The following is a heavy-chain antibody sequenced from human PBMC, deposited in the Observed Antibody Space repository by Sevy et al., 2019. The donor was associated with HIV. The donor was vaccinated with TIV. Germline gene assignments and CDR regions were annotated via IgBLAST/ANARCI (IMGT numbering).Heavy chain of an antibody. CDR2: INSDGSST. V-gene: IGHV3-74*01. D-gene: IGHD3-22*01. CDR3: ARDSSGYLGAYWYFDL. CDR1: GFTFSSYW. Sequence: GGSLRLSCAASGFTFSSYWMHWVRQAPGKGLVWVSRINSDGSSTSYADSVKGGFTISRDNAKNTLYLQMNSLRAEDTAVYYCARDSSGYLGAYWYFDLWGRGTLVTVSS. J-gene: IGHJ2*01.